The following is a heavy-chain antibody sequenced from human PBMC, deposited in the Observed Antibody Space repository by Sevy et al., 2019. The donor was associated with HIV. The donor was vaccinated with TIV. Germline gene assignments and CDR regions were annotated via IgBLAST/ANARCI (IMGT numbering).Heavy chain of an antibody. J-gene: IGHJ4*02. V-gene: IGHV3-23*01. CDR2: ISARGIST. D-gene: IGHD6-25*01. Sequence: EGSLRLSCAGSGYTFSGDAMSWVRQAPGKALEWVSAISARGISTYYAGSVKGRVTISRDNSKNTLYLAMDSLRDDDTALYYCAKDRGAAVEGEEYYLDYWGRGTLVTVSS. CDR1: GYTFSGDA. CDR3: AKDRGAAVEGEEYYLDY.